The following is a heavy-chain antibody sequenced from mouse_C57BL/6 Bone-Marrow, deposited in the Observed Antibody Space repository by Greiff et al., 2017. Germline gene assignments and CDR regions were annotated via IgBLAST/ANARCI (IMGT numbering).Heavy chain of an antibody. CDR2: IYPGSGST. CDR1: GYTFTGYW. Sequence: QVQLQQPGAELVKPGASVKMSCKASGYTFTGYWITWVKQRPGQGLEWIGDIYPGSGSTNYNEKFKSKDTLTVDTSSSTAYMQLSSLTSEDSAVYYCAREEYAMDYWGQGTSVTVSS. CDR3: AREEYAMDY. V-gene: IGHV1-55*01. J-gene: IGHJ4*01.